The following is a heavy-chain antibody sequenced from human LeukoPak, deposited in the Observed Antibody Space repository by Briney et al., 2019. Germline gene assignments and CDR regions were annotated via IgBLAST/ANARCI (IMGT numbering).Heavy chain of an antibody. CDR3: ARGSPQIYSSGFRFDP. J-gene: IGHJ5*02. D-gene: IGHD5-18*01. CDR1: GYTFTSYD. Sequence: ASVKVSCKASGYTFTSYDINWVRQATGQGLEWMGWMNPNSGNTGYAQKFQGRVTMSRNTSISTAYMELSGLRSEDTAVYYCARGSPQIYSSGFRFDPWGQGTLVTVSS. V-gene: IGHV1-8*01. CDR2: MNPNSGNT.